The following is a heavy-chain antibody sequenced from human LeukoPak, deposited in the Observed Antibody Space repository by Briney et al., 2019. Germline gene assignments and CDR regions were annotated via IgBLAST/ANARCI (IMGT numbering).Heavy chain of an antibody. CDR2: IYTSGST. J-gene: IGHJ5*02. Sequence: SETLSLTCTVSSGSISSYYWSWIRQPAGKGLEWIGRIYTSGSTNYNPSLKSRVTMSVDTSKNQFSLKLSSVTAADTAVYYCARVSEYCSSTSCTNWFDPWGQGTLVTVSS. CDR3: ARVSEYCSSTSCTNWFDP. D-gene: IGHD2-2*01. CDR1: SGSISSYY. V-gene: IGHV4-4*07.